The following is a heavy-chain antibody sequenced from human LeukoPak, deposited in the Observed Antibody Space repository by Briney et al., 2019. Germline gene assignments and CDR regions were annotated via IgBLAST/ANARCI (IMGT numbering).Heavy chain of an antibody. J-gene: IGHJ6*03. D-gene: IGHD6-13*01. CDR2: FDAEDGET. Sequence: ASVKVSCKVSGYTLTELSMHWVRQAPGKGLQWMGGFDAEDGETIYAQKFQGRVTMTEDTSTDTAYMELSSLRSEDTAVYYCATALAAADPGRYYYYYMDVWGKGTTVTVSS. CDR1: GYTLTELS. V-gene: IGHV1-24*01. CDR3: ATALAAADPGRYYYYYMDV.